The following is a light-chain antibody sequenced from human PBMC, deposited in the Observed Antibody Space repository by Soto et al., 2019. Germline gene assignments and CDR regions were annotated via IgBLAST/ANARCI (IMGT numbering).Light chain of an antibody. J-gene: IGKJ5*01. CDR1: ESISRH. CDR2: AAS. Sequence: DIQMTQSPSSLSASVGDRVTITCRASESISRHLNWYQQKPGKAPKLLIYAASSLQNGVPSRFSGSGSGTDFALTISNLQPEDFATYYCQQSYSTLSITFGQGTRLEIK. V-gene: IGKV1-39*01. CDR3: QQSYSTLSIT.